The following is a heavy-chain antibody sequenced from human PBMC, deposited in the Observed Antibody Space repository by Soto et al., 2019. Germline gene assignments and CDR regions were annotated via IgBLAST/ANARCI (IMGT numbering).Heavy chain of an antibody. V-gene: IGHV3-23*01. CDR3: AKASVDTGRFDY. Sequence: GVSLRLSCAASGFTFCSYSMSWVRQAPEKGLEWVSAISGSGGSTYYADSVKGRFTISRDNSKNTLYLQMNSLRAEDTAVYYCAKASVDTGRFDYWGRGTLVTVSS. CDR1: GFTFCSYS. J-gene: IGHJ4*02. D-gene: IGHD5-18*01. CDR2: ISGSGGST.